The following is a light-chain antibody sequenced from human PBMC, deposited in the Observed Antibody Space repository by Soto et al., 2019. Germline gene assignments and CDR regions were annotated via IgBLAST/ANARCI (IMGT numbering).Light chain of an antibody. J-gene: IGLJ2*01. CDR3: AAWDDSLGGLV. CDR2: TDY. Sequence: QSVLTQPPSTSGTPGQRVTISCSGSSSNVGINAVHWYQQFPGTAPRLLIYTDYQRPSGVPGRFSGSKSGTSASLAISGLQSEDEADYYCAAWDDSLGGLVFGGGTKVNVL. V-gene: IGLV1-44*01. CDR1: SSNVGINA.